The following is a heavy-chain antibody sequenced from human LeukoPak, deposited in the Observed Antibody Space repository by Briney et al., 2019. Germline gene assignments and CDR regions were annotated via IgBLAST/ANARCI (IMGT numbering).Heavy chain of an antibody. D-gene: IGHD6-6*01. CDR2: IYYSGRT. Sequence: SETLSLTCTVSGGSIISSSYYWGWIRQPPGKGLEWIGSIYYSGRTDYNPSLKSRVTISVDTSKNQFSLKLSSVTAADTAVYYCARGRSIAARRGARGGYYFDYWGQGTLVTVSS. CDR1: GGSIISSSYY. V-gene: IGHV4-39*01. J-gene: IGHJ4*02. CDR3: ARGRSIAARRGARGGYYFDY.